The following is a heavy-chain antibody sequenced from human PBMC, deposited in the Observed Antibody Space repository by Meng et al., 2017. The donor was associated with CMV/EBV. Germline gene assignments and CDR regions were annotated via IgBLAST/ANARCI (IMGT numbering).Heavy chain of an antibody. Sequence: SCKASGFTFSSYAMSWVRQAPGKGLEWVSAISGSGGSTYYADSVKGRFTISRDNSKNTLYLQMNSLRAEDTAVYYCAKKSSSSSPRQYYFDYWGQGTLVTVSS. CDR3: AKKSSSSSPRQYYFDY. V-gene: IGHV3-23*01. CDR1: GFTFSSYA. D-gene: IGHD6-6*01. CDR2: ISGSGGST. J-gene: IGHJ4*02.